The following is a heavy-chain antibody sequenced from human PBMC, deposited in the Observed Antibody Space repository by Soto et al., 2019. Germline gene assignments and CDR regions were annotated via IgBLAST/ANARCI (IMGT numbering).Heavy chain of an antibody. D-gene: IGHD1-1*01. CDR2: VFYNGNT. V-gene: IGHV4-39*01. CDR3: AKHLYNPFVRPFWQFDL. Sequence: SETLSLTCTVSGDSIGKSKYYWGWIRQPPGKGLEWIGSVFYNGNTYHNPSLKSRVTMSVDTSNNQFSLRMSSVTAADTSVYYCAKHLYNPFVRPFWQFDLRARRTLVTGSS. J-gene: IGHJ2*01. CDR1: GDSIGKSKYY.